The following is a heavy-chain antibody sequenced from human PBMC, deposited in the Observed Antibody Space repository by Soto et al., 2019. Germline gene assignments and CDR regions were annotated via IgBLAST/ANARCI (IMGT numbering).Heavy chain of an antibody. V-gene: IGHV4-59*08. D-gene: IGHD3-16*01. CDR2: IYYSGST. Sequence: SETLSLTCTVARISIPSYYWRWIRQPTGKGLEWIGYIYYSGSTNYNPSLKSRVTISVDTSKNQFSLKLSSVTAADTAVYYCARRWGTTFDYWGQGTLVTVS. CDR1: RISIPSYY. CDR3: ARRWGTTFDY. J-gene: IGHJ4*02.